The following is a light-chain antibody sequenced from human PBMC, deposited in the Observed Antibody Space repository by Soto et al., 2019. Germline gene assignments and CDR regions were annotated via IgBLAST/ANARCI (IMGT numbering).Light chain of an antibody. CDR1: SGHSSYI. CDR3: ETWDSNTHWV. J-gene: IGLJ3*02. CDR2: VEASGSY. Sequence: QLVLTQSSSASASLGSSVKLTCTLSSGHSSYIIAWHQQQPGKAPRYLMKVEASGSYNKGSGVPDRFSGSSSGADRYLTISNLQFEDEADYYRETWDSNTHWVFGGGTKLTVL. V-gene: IGLV4-60*02.